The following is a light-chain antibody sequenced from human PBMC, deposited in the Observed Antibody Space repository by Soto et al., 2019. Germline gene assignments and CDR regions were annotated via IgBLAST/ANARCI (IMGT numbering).Light chain of an antibody. CDR2: EGS. CDR3: CSYAGSSTFVV. Sequence: QSVLTQPASVSGSPGQSITISCTGTSSDVGSYNLVSWYQQHPGKAPKLMIYEGSKRPSGVSNRFSGSKSGNTASLTISGLQAEDEADYDGCSYAGSSTFVVFGGGTKLTVL. CDR1: SSDVGSYNL. V-gene: IGLV2-23*03. J-gene: IGLJ2*01.